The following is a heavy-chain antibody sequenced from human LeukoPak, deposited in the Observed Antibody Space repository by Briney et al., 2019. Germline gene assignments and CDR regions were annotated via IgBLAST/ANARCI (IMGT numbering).Heavy chain of an antibody. CDR2: IYYSGST. Sequence: VKPSETLSLTCTVSGGSISSHYWSWIRQPPGKGLEWIGYIYYSGSTNYNPSLKSRVTLSVDTSKNQFSLKLSSVTAADTAVYYCARGVLSHDAFDIWGQGTMVTVSS. D-gene: IGHD2-8*01. CDR3: ARGVLSHDAFDI. CDR1: GGSISSHY. J-gene: IGHJ3*02. V-gene: IGHV4-59*11.